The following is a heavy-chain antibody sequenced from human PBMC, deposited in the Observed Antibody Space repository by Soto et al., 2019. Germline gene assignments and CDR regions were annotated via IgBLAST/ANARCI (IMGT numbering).Heavy chain of an antibody. CDR3: ATNVRDGGSYSHWYLGL. J-gene: IGHJ2*01. CDR1: GFSFSTHG. Sequence: QVQLVESGGGVVQPGRSLKLSCAASGFSFSTHGMHWVRQAPGKGLEWVAVIWYDGSNKHYADSVKGRFTISRDNSRNTMYLQMNILRAEDTAVYYCATNVRDGGSYSHWYLGLWGRGTLVAVSS. D-gene: IGHD1-26*01. CDR2: IWYDGSNK. V-gene: IGHV3-33*03.